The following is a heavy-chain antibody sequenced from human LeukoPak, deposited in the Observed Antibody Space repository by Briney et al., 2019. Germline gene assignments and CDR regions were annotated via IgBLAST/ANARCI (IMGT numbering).Heavy chain of an antibody. CDR3: AKDRGSYFDY. CDR2: IRYDGSNK. V-gene: IGHV3-30*02. D-gene: IGHD1-26*01. J-gene: IGHJ4*02. CDR1: GFTFSSYG. Sequence: PGGSLRLSCAASGFTFSSYGMHWVRQAPGKGLEWVAFIRYDGSNKYYADSVKGRFTIPRDNSKNTLYLQMNSLRAEDTAVYYCAKDRGSYFDYWGQGILVTVSS.